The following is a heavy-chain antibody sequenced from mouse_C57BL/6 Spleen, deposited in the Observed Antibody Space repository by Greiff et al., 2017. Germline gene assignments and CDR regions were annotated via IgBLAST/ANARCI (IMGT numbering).Heavy chain of an antibody. CDR1: GYTFTSYW. V-gene: IGHV1-69*01. J-gene: IGHJ1*03. CDR2: IDPSGSYT. D-gene: IGHD1-1*01. Sequence: QVQLQQPGAELVMPGASVKLSCKASGYTFTSYWMHWVKQRPGQGLEWIGEIDPSGSYTNYSQKFKGKSTLTVDKSSSTAYMQLSSLTSEDSAVYYCARDRYSGSSYEYFDVWGTGTTVTVSS. CDR3: ARDRYSGSSYEYFDV.